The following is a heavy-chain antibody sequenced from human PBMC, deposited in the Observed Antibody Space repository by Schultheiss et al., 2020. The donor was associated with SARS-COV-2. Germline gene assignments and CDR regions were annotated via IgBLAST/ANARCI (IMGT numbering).Heavy chain of an antibody. CDR2: IGTAGDT. J-gene: IGHJ3*02. Sequence: GGSLRLSCAASGFTFSSYDMHWVRQATGKGLEWVSAIGTAGDTYYPGSVKGRFTISRDNSKNTLYLQMNSLRAEDTAVYYCARVTGGDSSGYDAFDIWGQGTMVTVSS. V-gene: IGHV3-13*01. CDR1: GFTFSSYD. CDR3: ARVTGGDSSGYDAFDI. D-gene: IGHD3-22*01.